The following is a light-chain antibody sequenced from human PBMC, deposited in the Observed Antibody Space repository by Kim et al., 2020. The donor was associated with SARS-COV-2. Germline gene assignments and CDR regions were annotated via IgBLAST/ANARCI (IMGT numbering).Light chain of an antibody. CDR3: ASWDDSLSGLV. Sequence: GPRATLSYAGSRSHIESDYASWYQTLPGTAPTVLIYRNSQRPSGVPDRFSGSKSDTSASLAISGLRSEDEGDYYCASWDDSLSGLVFGGGTQLTVL. CDR2: RNS. CDR1: RSHIESDY. J-gene: IGLJ2*01. V-gene: IGLV1-47*01.